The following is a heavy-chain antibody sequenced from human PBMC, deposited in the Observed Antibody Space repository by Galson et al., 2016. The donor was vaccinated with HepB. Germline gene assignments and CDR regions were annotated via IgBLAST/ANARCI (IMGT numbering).Heavy chain of an antibody. J-gene: IGHJ5*02. CDR2: IFYSGST. CDR1: GGSISSYTYY. D-gene: IGHD6-19*01. Sequence: ETLSLTCTVSGGSISSYTYYWGWIRQPPGKGLEWIGSIFYSGSTYYNPSLKSRVTISVDTSKNHFSLRLSSVTAADTAVYYCAKQGVGGWYSHLDPWGQGALVTVSS. CDR3: AKQGVGGWYSHLDP. V-gene: IGHV4-39*01.